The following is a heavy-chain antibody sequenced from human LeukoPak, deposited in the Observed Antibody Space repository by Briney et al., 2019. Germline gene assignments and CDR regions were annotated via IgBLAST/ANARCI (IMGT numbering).Heavy chain of an antibody. J-gene: IGHJ4*02. V-gene: IGHV4-38-2*02. CDR3: ARGGSSSWRGYYFDY. CDR1: GYSISSGNY. CDR2: IYYSGSS. D-gene: IGHD6-13*01. Sequence: SETLSLTCTVSGYSISSGNYWGWIRQPPGKGLEWMGSIYYSGSSYYNPSLKSRVTISVDTSKNQFSLKLSSVTAADTAVYYCARGGSSSWRGYYFDYWGQGTLVTVSS.